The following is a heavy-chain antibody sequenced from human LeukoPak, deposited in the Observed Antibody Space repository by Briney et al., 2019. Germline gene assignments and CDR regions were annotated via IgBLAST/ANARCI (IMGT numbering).Heavy chain of an antibody. V-gene: IGHV4-4*02. CDR1: GGSISSSNW. J-gene: IGHJ4*02. CDR3: ARYSLLRSQPARSYDY. D-gene: IGHD3-10*01. CDR2: IYYSGST. Sequence: SGTLSLTCAVSGGSISSSNWWSWVRQPPGKGLEWIGSIYYSGSTYYNPSLKSRVTISVDTSKNQFSLKLSSVTAADTAVYYCARYSLLRSQPARSYDYWGQGTLVTVSS.